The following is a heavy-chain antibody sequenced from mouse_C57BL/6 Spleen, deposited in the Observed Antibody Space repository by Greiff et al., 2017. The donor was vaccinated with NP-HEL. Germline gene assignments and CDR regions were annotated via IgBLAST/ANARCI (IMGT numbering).Heavy chain of an antibody. CDR3: ARRQLTGTEYYFDY. CDR1: GFTFSSYG. J-gene: IGHJ2*01. Sequence: VQLKESGGDLVKPGGSLKLSCAASGFTFSSYGMSWVRQTPDKRLEWVATISSGGSYTYYPDSVKGRFTISRDNAKNTLYLQMSSLKSEDTAMYYCARRQLTGTEYYFDYWGQGTTLTVSS. D-gene: IGHD4-1*01. CDR2: ISSGGSYT. V-gene: IGHV5-6*01.